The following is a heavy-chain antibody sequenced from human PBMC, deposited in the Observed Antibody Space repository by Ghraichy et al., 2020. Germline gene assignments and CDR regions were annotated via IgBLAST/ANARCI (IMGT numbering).Heavy chain of an antibody. D-gene: IGHD3-22*01. CDR3: ATEPPAYDSTDY. Sequence: GGSLRLSCASSGFTFSSYSMNWVRQAPGKGLEWVSSISSSSSYIYYADSVKGRFTISRDNAKNSLYLQMNSLRAEDTAVYYCATEPPAYDSTDYWGQGTLVTVSS. V-gene: IGHV3-21*01. CDR1: GFTFSSYS. CDR2: ISSSSSYI. J-gene: IGHJ4*02.